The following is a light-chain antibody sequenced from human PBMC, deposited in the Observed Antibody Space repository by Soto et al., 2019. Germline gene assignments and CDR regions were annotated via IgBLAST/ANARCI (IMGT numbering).Light chain of an antibody. J-gene: IGKJ2*01. CDR1: QSISSW. Sequence: DIQMTQSPSTLSASVGDRVTITCRASQSISSWLAWYQQKPGKAPKLLIYDASSLESGVPSRFSGSGSGTEFTLTISSLQPDDFATYYCQQYSSYSPYTFGKGTQLAIK. V-gene: IGKV1-5*01. CDR3: QQYSSYSPYT. CDR2: DAS.